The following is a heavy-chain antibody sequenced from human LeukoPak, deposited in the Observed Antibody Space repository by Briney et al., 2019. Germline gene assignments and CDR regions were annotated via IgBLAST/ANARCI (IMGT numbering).Heavy chain of an antibody. J-gene: IGHJ4*02. CDR2: IYTSGST. V-gene: IGHV4-4*07. CDR1: GGSISSYY. D-gene: IGHD3-10*01. Sequence: PSETLSLTCTVSGGSISSYYWSWIRQPAGKGLEWIGRIYTSGSTNCNPSLKSRVTISVDTSQNQFSLKLSSVTAADTAVYYCTRTPGPGSHPTHDYWGQGALVTVSS. CDR3: TRTPGPGSHPTHDY.